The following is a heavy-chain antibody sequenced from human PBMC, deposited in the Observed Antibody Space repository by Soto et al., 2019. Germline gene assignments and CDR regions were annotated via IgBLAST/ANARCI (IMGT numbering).Heavy chain of an antibody. Sequence: QVQLVQSGAELKKPGASVKVSCKASGNTVPNYAIHWVRQAPGQRLEWMGWINGGNGNTYYSEHFQGRVTFTRDTSRGTVNMLLRSLTSKYTAVYYWARDHSGFSGSQNIDYFNYGGQGALVTVSS. CDR2: INGGNGNT. J-gene: IGHJ4*02. CDR1: GNTVPNYA. D-gene: IGHD1-26*01. CDR3: ARDHSGFSGSQNIDYFNY. V-gene: IGHV1-3*01.